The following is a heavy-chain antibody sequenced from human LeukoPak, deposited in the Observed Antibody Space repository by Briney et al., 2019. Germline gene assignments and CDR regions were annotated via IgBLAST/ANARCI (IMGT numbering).Heavy chain of an antibody. CDR1: GYSFTTYW. D-gene: IGHD5-24*01. V-gene: IGHV5-51*01. CDR3: ARRGIRDGYNYADY. Sequence: GQSLKISCKASGYSFTTYWIGWVRQMPGKGLEWIGIIYPGDSDTRYSPSFRGQVTMSADKSTTTAYLQWSSLRASDTAIYYCARRGIRDGYNYADYWGQGTLVTVSS. CDR2: IYPGDSDT. J-gene: IGHJ4*02.